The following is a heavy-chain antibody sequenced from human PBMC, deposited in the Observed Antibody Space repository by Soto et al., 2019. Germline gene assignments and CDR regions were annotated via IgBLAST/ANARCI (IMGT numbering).Heavy chain of an antibody. CDR2: IYHSGGA. CDR1: GDSITSGGYY. J-gene: IGHJ6*02. Sequence: SETLSLTCTVSGDSITSGGYYWSWLRQQPGKGLEWIGYIYHSGGASYNPSLRGRAVISIDTSKNQFFLRMNAVTAADTATYYCARDYYGAGSQYYYYGMEVWGQGTTVTVSS. V-gene: IGHV4-31*03. CDR3: ARDYYGAGSQYYYYGMEV. D-gene: IGHD3-10*01.